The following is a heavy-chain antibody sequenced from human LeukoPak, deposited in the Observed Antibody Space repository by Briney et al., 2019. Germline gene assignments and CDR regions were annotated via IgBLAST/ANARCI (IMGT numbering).Heavy chain of an antibody. Sequence: ASVKVSCKASGYTFTSYGISWVGQAPGQGLEWMGWISAYNGNTNYAQKLQGRVTMTTDTSTSTAYMELSSLRSEDTAVYYCAGRRRYYYDSSGYYGYFQHWGQGTLVTVSS. D-gene: IGHD3-22*01. CDR2: ISAYNGNT. V-gene: IGHV1-18*01. J-gene: IGHJ1*01. CDR1: GYTFTSYG. CDR3: AGRRRYYYDSSGYYGYFQH.